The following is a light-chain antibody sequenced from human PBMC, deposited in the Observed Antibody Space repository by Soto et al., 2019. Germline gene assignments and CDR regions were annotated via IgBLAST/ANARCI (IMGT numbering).Light chain of an antibody. Sequence: EVLLTQSPGTLSLSPGERATLACRASKSVSNYVAWYQQKSGKPPRLLIYGASSRASGIPDRLSGSGSGTDFTLPIRRVEPEDFALYYCQQYGSSLTFGLGTKVDIK. CDR1: KSVSNY. CDR3: QQYGSSLT. J-gene: IGKJ1*01. V-gene: IGKV3-20*01. CDR2: GAS.